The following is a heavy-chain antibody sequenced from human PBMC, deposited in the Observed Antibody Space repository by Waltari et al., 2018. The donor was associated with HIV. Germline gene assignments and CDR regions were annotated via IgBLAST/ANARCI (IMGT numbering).Heavy chain of an antibody. CDR3: AREGGRAYGGRYFDS. D-gene: IGHD3-10*01. Sequence: VQLQESGPGLVKPSGTLSLSCGVSGASISSSAWWTWVRQPPGEGLEWIGEIYYTGITHYKPSLTSRVSISIDKSTNKFSLSLTSVTAADTAVYYWAREGGRAYGGRYFDSWGQGTLVTVSP. CDR1: GASISSSAW. J-gene: IGHJ4*02. CDR2: IYYTGIT. V-gene: IGHV4-4*02.